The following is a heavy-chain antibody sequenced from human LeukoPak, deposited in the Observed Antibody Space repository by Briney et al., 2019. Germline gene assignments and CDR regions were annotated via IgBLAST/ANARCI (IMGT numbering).Heavy chain of an antibody. CDR2: IRYDGSNK. V-gene: IGHV3-30*02. CDR1: GFTFGSYG. J-gene: IGHJ4*02. CDR3: AKDGILTGYFDY. D-gene: IGHD3-9*01. Sequence: QSGGSLRLSCAASGFTFGSYGMHWVRQAPGKGLEWVAFIRYDGSNKYYADSVKGRFTISRDNSKNTLYLQMNSLRAEDTAVYYCAKDGILTGYFDYWGQGTLVTVSS.